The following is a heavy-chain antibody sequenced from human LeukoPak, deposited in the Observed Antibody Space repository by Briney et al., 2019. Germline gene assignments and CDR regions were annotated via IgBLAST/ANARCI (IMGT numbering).Heavy chain of an antibody. J-gene: IGHJ4*02. V-gene: IGHV3-15*01. Sequence: GGSLRLPCAASGFTFSNAWMSWVRQGPGKGLEWVGRIKSKTDGGTTDYAAPVKGRFTISRDDSKNTLYLQMNSLKTEDTAVYYCTTQRSRITMVRGVIRSDHWGQGTLVTVSS. CDR1: GFTFSNAW. CDR3: TTQRSRITMVRGVIRSDH. D-gene: IGHD3-10*01. CDR2: IKSKTDGGTT.